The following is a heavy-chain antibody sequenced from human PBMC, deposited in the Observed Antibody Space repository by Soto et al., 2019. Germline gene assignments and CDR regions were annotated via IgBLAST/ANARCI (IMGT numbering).Heavy chain of an antibody. CDR2: IIPIFGTA. CDR1: GGTFSSYA. D-gene: IGHD2-21*02. CDR3: ARDGPKYCGGDCYSGGPYNWFDP. V-gene: IGHV1-69*13. J-gene: IGHJ5*02. Sequence: SVKVSCKASGGTFSSYAISWVRQAPGQGLEWMGGIIPIFGTANYAQKFQGRVTITADESTSTAYMELSSLRSEDTAVYYCARDGPKYCGGDCYSGGPYNWFDPWGQGTLVTVSS.